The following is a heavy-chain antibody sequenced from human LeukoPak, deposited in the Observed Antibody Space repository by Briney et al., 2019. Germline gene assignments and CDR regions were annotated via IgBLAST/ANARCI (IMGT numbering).Heavy chain of an antibody. Sequence: SETLSLTCTVSGGSISSSSYYWGWIRQPPGKGLEWIGSIYYSRSTYYNPSLKSRVTISVDTSKNQFSLKLSSVTAAYTAVYYCASRFISIAVAGTESSRGAVDYWGQGTLVTVSS. CDR2: IYYSRST. CDR1: GGSISSSSYY. CDR3: ASRFISIAVAGTESSRGAVDY. J-gene: IGHJ4*02. D-gene: IGHD6-19*01. V-gene: IGHV4-39*01.